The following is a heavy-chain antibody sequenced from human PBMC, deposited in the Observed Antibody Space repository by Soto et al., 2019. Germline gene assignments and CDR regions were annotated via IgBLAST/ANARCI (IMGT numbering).Heavy chain of an antibody. V-gene: IGHV5-51*01. Sequence: PGESLPISCQGSGYSFTIYWIGWVRQMPGKGLEWMGIIYPGDSDTRYSPSFRGQVAFSADKSISTAYLQWSGLKASDTAIYYCARRLSTGWFFDFWGQGTLVTVSS. CDR2: IYPGDSDT. CDR3: ARRLSTGWFFDF. D-gene: IGHD6-19*01. J-gene: IGHJ4*02. CDR1: GYSFTIYW.